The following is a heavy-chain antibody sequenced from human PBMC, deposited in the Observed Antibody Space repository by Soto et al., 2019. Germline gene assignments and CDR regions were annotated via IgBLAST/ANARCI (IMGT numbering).Heavy chain of an antibody. CDR1: GYIFTTYG. Sequence: QDQLVQSGAGVKKPGASVKVSCKASGYIFTTYGIGWVRQTPGQGLEWMGWISAYNGNTDYAQKLQERVTMATDTSTSTAYLQLTTLRSDDTAVYYCARATRFDAFDIWGQGKMVTVSS. CDR2: ISAYNGNT. V-gene: IGHV1-18*01. J-gene: IGHJ3*02. CDR3: ARATRFDAFDI.